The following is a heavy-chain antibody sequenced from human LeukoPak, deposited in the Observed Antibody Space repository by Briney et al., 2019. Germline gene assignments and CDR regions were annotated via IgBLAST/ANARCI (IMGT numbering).Heavy chain of an antibody. V-gene: IGHV1-2*06. CDR1: GYTFTAYY. Sequence: ASLKVSCKASGYTFTAYYMHWVRQAPGQGLEWMGRINPNSGGANYAQKSQGRVTMTRDTSITTAYMELSSLRSDDTAVYYCARDSIGCSSTSCYIDYWGQGTLVTVSS. D-gene: IGHD2-2*02. CDR2: INPNSGGA. CDR3: ARDSIGCSSTSCYIDY. J-gene: IGHJ4*02.